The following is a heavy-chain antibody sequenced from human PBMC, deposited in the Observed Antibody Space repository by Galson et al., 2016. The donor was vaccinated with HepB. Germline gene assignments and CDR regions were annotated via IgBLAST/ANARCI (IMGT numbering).Heavy chain of an antibody. CDR3: ARDQKYSGTDFYYAMDV. V-gene: IGHV3-30*04. CDR2: ISYDGTRQ. D-gene: IGHD5-12*01. J-gene: IGHJ6*04. Sequence: LRLSCAVSGFIFSQFAVHWVRQVPGKGLEWVAVISYDGTRQYYTDSVKGRFTVSRDDSTTSVYLQMTTLRPEDTAVYYCARDQKYSGTDFYYAMDVWGKGATVTVSS. CDR1: GFIFSQFA.